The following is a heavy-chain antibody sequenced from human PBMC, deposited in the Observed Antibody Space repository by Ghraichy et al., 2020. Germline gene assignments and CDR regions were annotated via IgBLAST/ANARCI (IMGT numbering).Heavy chain of an antibody. CDR3: ARVDPLGGGATSVYYYYYYMDV. V-gene: IGHV1-18*01. CDR2: ISAYNGNT. J-gene: IGHJ6*03. Sequence: ASVKVSCKASGYTFTSYGISWVRQAPGQGLEWMGWISAYNGNTNYAQKLQGRVTMTTDTSTSTAYMELRSLRSDDTAVYYCARVDPLGGGATSVYYYYYYMDVWGKGTTVTVSS. CDR1: GYTFTSYG. D-gene: IGHD1-26*01.